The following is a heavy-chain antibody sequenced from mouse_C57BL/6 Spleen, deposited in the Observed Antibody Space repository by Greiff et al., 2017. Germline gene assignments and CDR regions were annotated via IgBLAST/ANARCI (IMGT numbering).Heavy chain of an antibody. D-gene: IGHD1-1*01. CDR1: GYTFTSYW. V-gene: IGHV1-55*01. CDR2: IYPGSGST. J-gene: IGHJ4*01. CDR3: ARDWRLYYYGSSYDAMDY. Sequence: QVQLQQPGAELVKPGASVKMSCKASGYTFTSYWITWVKQRPGQGLEWIGDIYPGSGSTNYNEKFKSKATLTVDTSSSTAYMQLSSLTSEDSAVYYCARDWRLYYYGSSYDAMDYWGQGTSVTVSS.